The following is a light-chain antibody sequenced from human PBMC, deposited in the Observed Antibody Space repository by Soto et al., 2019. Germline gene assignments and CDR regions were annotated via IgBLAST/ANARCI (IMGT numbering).Light chain of an antibody. V-gene: IGKV1-5*01. CDR2: DAT. CDR3: QQYFSYSPWT. J-gene: IGKJ1*01. CDR1: QSITGW. Sequence: DIQMTQSPSTLSSFVGDRVTITCRASQSITGWVAWYQQKPGEAPRLLIYDATTLVGGVPSRFSGGGSGTEFTLTISRLQPEDCAANYCQQYFSYSPWTFGQGTTVELK.